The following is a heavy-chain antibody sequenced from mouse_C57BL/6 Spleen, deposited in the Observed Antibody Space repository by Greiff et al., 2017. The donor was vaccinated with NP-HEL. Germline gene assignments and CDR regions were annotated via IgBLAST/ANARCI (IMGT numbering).Heavy chain of an antibody. CDR1: GYTFTDYN. D-gene: IGHD4-1*01. CDR3: ARRTGTGYFDY. J-gene: IGHJ2*01. Sequence: EVQLQQSGPELVKPGASVKIPCKASGYTFTDYNMDWVKQSHGKSLEWIGDINPNNGGTFYNQKFKGKATLTVDKSSSTAYMELRSLTSEDTAVYYCARRTGTGYFDYWGQGTTLTVSS. V-gene: IGHV1-18*01. CDR2: INPNNGGT.